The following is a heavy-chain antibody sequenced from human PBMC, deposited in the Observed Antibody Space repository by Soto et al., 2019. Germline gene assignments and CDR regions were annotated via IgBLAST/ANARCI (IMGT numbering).Heavy chain of an antibody. CDR3: TRDSSGWYVSGSYYYYGMEV. CDR2: IRSKAYGGTT. D-gene: IGHD6-19*01. J-gene: IGHJ6*02. Sequence: PGGSLRLSCTASGFTFGDYSMSWFRQAPGKGLEWVGFIRSKAYGGTTGYAASVKGRFTISRDDSKSIAYLQMNSLKTEDTAVYYCTRDSSGWYVSGSYYYYGMEVWGQGTTVTVSS. CDR1: GFTFGDYS. V-gene: IGHV3-49*03.